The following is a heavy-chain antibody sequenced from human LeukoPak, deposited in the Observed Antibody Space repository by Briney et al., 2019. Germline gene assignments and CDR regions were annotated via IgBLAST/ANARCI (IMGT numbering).Heavy chain of an antibody. D-gene: IGHD3-3*02. J-gene: IGHJ4*02. CDR1: GFTFSSYW. CDR3: ARDGAFLIYDY. Sequence: GGSLRLSCAASGFTFSSYWMTWVRQAPGKGLEWVASIKQDGNEKYYVDSVKGRFTISRDNARNSLYLQMSSLRAPDTAVYYCARDGAFLIYDYWGQGPLVTVSS. CDR2: IKQDGNEK. V-gene: IGHV3-7*01.